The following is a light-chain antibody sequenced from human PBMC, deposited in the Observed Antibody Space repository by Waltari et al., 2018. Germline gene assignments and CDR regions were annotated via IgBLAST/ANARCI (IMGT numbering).Light chain of an antibody. V-gene: IGKV1-39*01. CDR1: QSISGY. Sequence: CRARQSISGYLKWYQQKPGKAPKVLIYATSSLQSGVPSRFSGSGSGTDFTLTISSLQPEDFATYYCQQSYRTPPLTFGGGTKVEIK. CDR3: QQSYRTPPLT. CDR2: ATS. J-gene: IGKJ4*01.